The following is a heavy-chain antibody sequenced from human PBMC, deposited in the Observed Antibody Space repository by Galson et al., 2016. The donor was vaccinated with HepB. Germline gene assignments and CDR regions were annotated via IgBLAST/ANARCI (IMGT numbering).Heavy chain of an antibody. CDR2: IYSGGTT. CDR1: GFSFSSYW. CDR3: AREDTTMEQFDF. D-gene: IGHD5-18*01. V-gene: IGHV3-53*01. J-gene: IGHJ4*02. Sequence: SLRLSCAGSGFSFSSYWVSWVRQAPGKGLEWVSLIYSGGTTYYADSVKGRFTISRDSSTNTLFLQMNNLRVEDTAVYYCAREDTTMEQFDFWGQGTLVTVSS.